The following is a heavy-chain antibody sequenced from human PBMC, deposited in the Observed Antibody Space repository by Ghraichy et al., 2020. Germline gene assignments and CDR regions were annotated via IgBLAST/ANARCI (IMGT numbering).Heavy chain of an antibody. J-gene: IGHJ5*02. D-gene: IGHD4-17*01. CDR2: IYYSGST. V-gene: IGHV4-31*03. CDR3: ARDLLDDGDHGGFDP. Sequence: SQTLSLTCTVSGGSISSGGYYWSWIRQHPGKGLEWIGYIYYSGSTYYNPSLKSRVTISVDTSKNQFSLKLSSVTAADTAVYYCARDLLDDGDHGGFDPWGQGTLVTVSS. CDR1: GGSISSGGYY.